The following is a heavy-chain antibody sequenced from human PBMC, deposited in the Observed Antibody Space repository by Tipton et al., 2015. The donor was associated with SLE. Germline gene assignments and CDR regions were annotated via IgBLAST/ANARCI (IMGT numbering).Heavy chain of an antibody. D-gene: IGHD5-24*01. V-gene: IGHV4-4*07. CDR2: IYSSGST. CDR3: AREQNDGWYFDP. J-gene: IGHJ4*02. CDR1: GGSISSYY. Sequence: TLSLTCTVSGGSISSYYGSWIRQPAGNGLEWIGRIYSSGSTSYNPSLKSRVTMSIDTSKNQCTLKLSSVTAADTAVYYCAREQNDGWYFDPWGQGTLVTVSS.